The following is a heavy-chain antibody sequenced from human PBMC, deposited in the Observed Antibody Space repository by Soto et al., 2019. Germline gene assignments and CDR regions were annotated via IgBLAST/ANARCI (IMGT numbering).Heavy chain of an antibody. CDR2: AYYSGGT. J-gene: IGHJ5*02. CDR3: ARRLVATVATSENNWLHP. D-gene: IGHD4-17*01. Sequence: SETLSLTCTVSGGSISSGDYYWSWIRQPPGKGLEWIGYAYYSGGTYYNPSLNGRVTISLDTSKNQFSLKLTSVTAADTAVYFCARRLVATVATSENNWLHPWGQGVLVTVSS. V-gene: IGHV4-30-4*01. CDR1: GGSISSGDYY.